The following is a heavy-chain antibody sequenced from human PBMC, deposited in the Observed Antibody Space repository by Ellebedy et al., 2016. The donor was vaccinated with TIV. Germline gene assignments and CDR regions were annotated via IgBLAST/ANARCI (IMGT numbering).Heavy chain of an antibody. CDR1: GITLSNFW. CDR2: IWSDGSLE. V-gene: IGHV3-33*08. D-gene: IGHD1-26*01. Sequence: PGGSLRLSCAASGITLSNFWMHWVRQAPGKGLEWVALIWSDGSLEYYADSVKGRFTLSRDSSENTVYLHMNSLRADDTAVYYCAREVGGGQGDMDVWGQGTTVTVSS. J-gene: IGHJ6*02. CDR3: AREVGGGQGDMDV.